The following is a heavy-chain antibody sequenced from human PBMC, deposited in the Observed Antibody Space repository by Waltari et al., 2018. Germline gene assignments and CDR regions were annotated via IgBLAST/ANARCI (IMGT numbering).Heavy chain of an antibody. CDR1: GGSISSYY. Sequence: QVQLQESGPGLVKPSETLSLTCTVSGGSISSYYWSWIRQPPGKGLEWIGYIYYSGSTNYNPSLKSRVTISVDTSKNQFSLKLSSVTAADTAVYYCARDRAIAAAEDDAFDIWGQGTMVTVSS. V-gene: IGHV4-59*01. CDR2: IYYSGST. CDR3: ARDRAIAAAEDDAFDI. J-gene: IGHJ3*02. D-gene: IGHD6-13*01.